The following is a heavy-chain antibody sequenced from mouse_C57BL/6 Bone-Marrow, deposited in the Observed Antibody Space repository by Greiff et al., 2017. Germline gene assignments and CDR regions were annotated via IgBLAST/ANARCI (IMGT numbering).Heavy chain of an antibody. J-gene: IGHJ2*01. CDR2: ISSGGSYT. V-gene: IGHV5-6*01. CDR3: TRHSYCSSYRSFFAF. Sequence: EVQGVESGGDLVKPGGSLKLSCAASGFTFSSYGMSWVRQTPDKRLEWVATISSGGSYTYYPDSVKGRFTISRDNAKTTLYLQMSSLKSEDTAMYYSTRHSYCSSYRSFFAFCCQGTTLPVSS. CDR1: GFTFSSYG. D-gene: IGHD1-1*01.